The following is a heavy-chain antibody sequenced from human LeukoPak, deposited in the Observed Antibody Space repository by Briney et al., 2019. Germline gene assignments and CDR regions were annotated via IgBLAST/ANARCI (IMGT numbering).Heavy chain of an antibody. CDR2: INHSGST. J-gene: IGHJ6*02. D-gene: IGHD1-1*01. CDR1: GGSFSGYY. V-gene: IGHV4-34*01. CDR3: GTSRSSYYYYGMDV. Sequence: SETLPLTCAVYGGSFSGYYWSWIRQPPGKGPEWIGEINHSGSTNYNPSLKSRVTISVDTSKNQFSLKLSSVTAADTAVYYCGTSRSSYYYYGMDVWGQGTTVTVSS.